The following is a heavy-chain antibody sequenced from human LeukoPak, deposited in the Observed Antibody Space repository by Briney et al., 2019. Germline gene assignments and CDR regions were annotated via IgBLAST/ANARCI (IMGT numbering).Heavy chain of an antibody. J-gene: IGHJ6*03. CDR1: RGSLSFYY. CDR2: ISQNGDS. CDR3: ARSQYYDFWSGYVTYYYYMDV. D-gene: IGHD3-3*01. V-gene: IGHV4-34*01. Sequence: SETLSLTCGVSRGSLSFYYWSWIRQSPGKGLQWIAEISQNGDSNYNMSLKSRVTISLDKSKNQVSLKLNSVTAADTAVYYCARSQYYDFWSGYVTYYYYMDVWGKGTTVTVSS.